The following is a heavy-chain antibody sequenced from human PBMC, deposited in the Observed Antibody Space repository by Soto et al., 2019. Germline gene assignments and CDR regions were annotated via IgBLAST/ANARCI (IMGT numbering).Heavy chain of an antibody. CDR3: ARGVFGLYFDY. J-gene: IGHJ4*02. CDR2: ISSSSSTI. Sequence: PGGSLRLSCAASGFTFSSYSMNWVRQAPGKGLEWVSYISSSSSTIYYADSVKGRFTISRDNAKNSLYLQMNSLRAEDTAVYCCARGVFGLYFDYWGQGTLVTVSS. D-gene: IGHD3-10*02. V-gene: IGHV3-48*01. CDR1: GFTFSSYS.